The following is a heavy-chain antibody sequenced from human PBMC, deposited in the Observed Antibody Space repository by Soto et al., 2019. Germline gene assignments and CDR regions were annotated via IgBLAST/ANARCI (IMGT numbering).Heavy chain of an antibody. CDR1: GFTFTTAW. D-gene: IGHD6-19*01. Sequence: GGSLRLSCATSGFTFTTAWMICVRQAPGKGLEWVGHIKTKTEGEATNYATPVKGRFSISRDDSTNTQSLQMNSLKSEDTAVYYCATDLPTAGAGEFDYWGQGTLVTVSS. V-gene: IGHV3-15*01. CDR2: IKTKTEGEAT. CDR3: ATDLPTAGAGEFDY. J-gene: IGHJ4*02.